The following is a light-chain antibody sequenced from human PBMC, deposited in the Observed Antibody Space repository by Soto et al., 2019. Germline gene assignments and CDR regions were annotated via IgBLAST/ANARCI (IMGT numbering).Light chain of an antibody. CDR2: DVS. CDR1: SSDVGGYNY. Sequence: QSALTQHASVSGSPGQSITISCTGTSSDVGGYNYVSWYQQHPGKAPKFMIYDVSNRPSGVYNRFSGSKSGNTASLTISGLQAEYEADYYCSSYTSSSTPVVFGGGTTLTVL. CDR3: SSYTSSSTPVV. J-gene: IGLJ2*01. V-gene: IGLV2-14*01.